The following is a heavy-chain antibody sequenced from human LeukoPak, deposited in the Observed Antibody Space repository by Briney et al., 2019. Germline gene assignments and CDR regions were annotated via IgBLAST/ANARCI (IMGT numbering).Heavy chain of an antibody. Sequence: KPSETLSLTCAVYGGSFSGYYWSWIRQPPGKGLEWIGEINHSGSTNYNPSLKSRVTISVDTSKNQFSLKLSSVTAADTAVYYCATGDGYCDGGTCYSYFDYWGQGTLVTVSP. V-gene: IGHV4-34*01. J-gene: IGHJ4*02. D-gene: IGHD2-15*01. CDR3: ATGDGYCDGGTCYSYFDY. CDR2: INHSGST. CDR1: GGSFSGYY.